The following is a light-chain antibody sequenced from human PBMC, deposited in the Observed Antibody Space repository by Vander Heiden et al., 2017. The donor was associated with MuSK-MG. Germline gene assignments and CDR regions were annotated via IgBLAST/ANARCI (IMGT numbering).Light chain of an antibody. CDR3: QSYDNSLRTSV. J-gene: IGLJ3*02. V-gene: IGLV1-40*03. CDR2: DNT. Sequence: QSLLTQPPSVSGAPGQSVTNSCVGGRSNIGAGYDVYWYQQFPGTAPNLLIYDNTNRPSGVPDRFSGSRSGASASLAIAGLRAEDEADYYCQSYDNSLRTSVFGGGSKLTVL. CDR1: RSNIGAGYD.